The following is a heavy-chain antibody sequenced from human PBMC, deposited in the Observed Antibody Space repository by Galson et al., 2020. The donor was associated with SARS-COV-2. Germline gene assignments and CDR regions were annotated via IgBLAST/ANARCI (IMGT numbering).Heavy chain of an antibody. CDR2: IYSGGST. CDR3: ARDYFNGELDP. CDR1: GFTVSSNY. Sequence: GGSLRLSCAASGFTVSSNYMSWVRQAPGKGLERVSVIYSGGSTYYADSVKGRFTISRDNSKNTLYLQMNSLRAEDTAVYYCARDYFNGELDPWGQGTLVTVSS. D-gene: IGHD3-10*01. V-gene: IGHV3-53*01. J-gene: IGHJ5*02.